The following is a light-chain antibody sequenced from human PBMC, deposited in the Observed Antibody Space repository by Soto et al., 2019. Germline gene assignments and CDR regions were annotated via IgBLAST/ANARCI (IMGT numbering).Light chain of an antibody. CDR2: DVS. V-gene: IGLV2-14*01. J-gene: IGLJ2*01. Sequence: QSALTQPASVSGSPGQSITISCTGTSSDVGGYNYVSWYQQHPGKAPKLMIYDVSNRPSGVSNRFSGSKSGNTASLTISGLKAEDEADYYGSSYTSSSTLGVFGGGTKLTVL. CDR1: SSDVGGYNY. CDR3: SSYTSSSTLGV.